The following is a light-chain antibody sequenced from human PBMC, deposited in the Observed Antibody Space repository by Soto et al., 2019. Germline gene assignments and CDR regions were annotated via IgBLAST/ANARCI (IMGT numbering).Light chain of an antibody. Sequence: DIQMTQSPSSLSASVGDRVTITCRASQAIGTYLYWYQHKPGKAPKLLIYSASTLQSGAPSRFSGSGSGTEFTLTISSLQPEDFATYSCLQSYRSLETFGPGTRVDMK. CDR2: SAS. J-gene: IGKJ3*01. CDR1: QAIGTY. V-gene: IGKV1-39*01. CDR3: LQSYRSLET.